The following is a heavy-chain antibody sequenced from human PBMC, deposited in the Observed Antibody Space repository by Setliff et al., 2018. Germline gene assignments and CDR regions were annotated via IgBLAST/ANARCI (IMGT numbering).Heavy chain of an antibody. CDR3: AAASNYYDY. V-gene: IGHV2-5*02. J-gene: IGHJ4*02. CDR1: GFSITTSGVG. CDR2: IYWDDER. Sequence: SGPTREPSETLTLTCTFSGFSITTSGVGVGWIRQPPGEALEWLAFIYWDDERTYSPSLKNRVTISKDTSKNQVVLTMTNMDPVDTATYYCAAASNYYDYWGQGTLVTVSS.